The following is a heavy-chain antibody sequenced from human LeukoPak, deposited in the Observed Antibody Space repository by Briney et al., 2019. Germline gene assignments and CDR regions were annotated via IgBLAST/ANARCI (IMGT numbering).Heavy chain of an antibody. V-gene: IGHV3-23*01. CDR2: ISINGGST. CDR3: ARASGSYVANFDY. D-gene: IGHD1-26*01. J-gene: IGHJ4*02. CDR1: GFTFSSYA. Sequence: PGGSLRLSCAASGFTFSSYAMSWVRQAPGKGLEWVSTISINGGSTYYADSVKGRFTISRDNSKNTVYLQMNSLRAEDTAVYYCARASGSYVANFDYWGQGTLVTVSS.